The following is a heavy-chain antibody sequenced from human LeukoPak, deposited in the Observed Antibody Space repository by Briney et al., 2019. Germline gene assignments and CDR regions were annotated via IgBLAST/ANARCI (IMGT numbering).Heavy chain of an antibody. CDR2: IKQDGSAK. Sequence: GGSLRLSCAASGFSFISYWMSWVRQAPGKGLEWVANIKQDGSAKNYVDSVKGRFTVSRDNAKNSLYLQLNSLRAEDTAVYYCAGCAGNSCYFDYWGQGTLVIVSS. D-gene: IGHD1-1*01. V-gene: IGHV3-7*01. CDR3: AGCAGNSCYFDY. CDR1: GFSFISYW. J-gene: IGHJ4*02.